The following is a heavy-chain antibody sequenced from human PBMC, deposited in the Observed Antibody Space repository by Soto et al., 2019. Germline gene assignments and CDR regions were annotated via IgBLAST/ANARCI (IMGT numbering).Heavy chain of an antibody. CDR2: INPNSGGT. V-gene: IGHV1-2*02. CDR1: GYTFTGYY. D-gene: IGHD5-18*01. Sequence: ASVKVSCKASGYTFTGYYMHWVRQAPGQGLEWMGWINPNSGGTNYAQKFQGRVTMTRDTSISTAYMELSRLRSDDTAVYYCARGLDTAMAFYYFDYWGQGNLVTVSS. J-gene: IGHJ4*02. CDR3: ARGLDTAMAFYYFDY.